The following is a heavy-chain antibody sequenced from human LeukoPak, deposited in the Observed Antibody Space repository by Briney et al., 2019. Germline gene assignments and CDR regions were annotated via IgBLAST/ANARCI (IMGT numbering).Heavy chain of an antibody. D-gene: IGHD6-19*01. Sequence: PSETLSLTCTVSGYSISSGYYWGWIRQPPGKGLEWIGSIYYSGSTYYNPSLKSRVTISVDTSKNQFSLKLSSVTAADTAVYYCARHPSQYSSGWSYFDYWGQGTLVTVSS. CDR3: ARHPSQYSSGWSYFDY. CDR1: GYSISSGYY. V-gene: IGHV4-38-2*02. CDR2: IYYSGST. J-gene: IGHJ4*02.